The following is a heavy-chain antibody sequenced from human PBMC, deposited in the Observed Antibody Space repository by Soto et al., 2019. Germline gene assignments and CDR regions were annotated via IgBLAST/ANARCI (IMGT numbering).Heavy chain of an antibody. CDR2: IYPGDSNT. V-gene: IGHV5-51*01. CDR1: GYSFTSYW. D-gene: IGHD2-8*01. Sequence: PGESLKISCKGSGYSFTSYWIGWVRQMPGKGLEWRGLIYPGDSNTRYSPSFQGQVTISADKSISTAYLQWSSLKASDTAMYYCARTSRGVLMVYAAPAAFEIWGQGTMVTVSS. J-gene: IGHJ3*02. CDR3: ARTSRGVLMVYAAPAAFEI.